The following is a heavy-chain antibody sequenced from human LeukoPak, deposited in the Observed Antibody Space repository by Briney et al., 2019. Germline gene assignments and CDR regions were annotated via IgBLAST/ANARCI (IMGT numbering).Heavy chain of an antibody. CDR2: ISYDGSNK. Sequence: GGSLRLSCAASGFTFSSYAMHWVRQAPGKGLEWVSVISYDGSNKYYADSVKGRFTISRDNAKNSLYLQMNSLRAEDTAVYYCARAGPYYYDSSGYIPDYWGQGTLVTVSS. V-gene: IGHV3-30-3*01. D-gene: IGHD3-22*01. J-gene: IGHJ4*02. CDR1: GFTFSSYA. CDR3: ARAGPYYYDSSGYIPDY.